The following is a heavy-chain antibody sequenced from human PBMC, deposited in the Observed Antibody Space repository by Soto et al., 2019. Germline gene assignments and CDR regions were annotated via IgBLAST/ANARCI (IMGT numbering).Heavy chain of an antibody. CDR1: GYPFTNYG. D-gene: IGHD2-15*01. Sequence: ASVKVSCKASGYPFTNYGMSWVRQAPGEGLEWVGWINTSNDNKLYAQKLQGRLTLTTDTSTSTAYMDLTTLRSDDTAVYFCARDPGAASFDFWAQGTLVTVSS. J-gene: IGHJ4*02. CDR2: INTSNDNK. V-gene: IGHV1-18*01. CDR3: ARDPGAASFDF.